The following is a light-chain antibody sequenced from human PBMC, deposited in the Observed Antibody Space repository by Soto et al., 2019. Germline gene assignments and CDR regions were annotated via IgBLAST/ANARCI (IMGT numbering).Light chain of an antibody. CDR2: DAS. V-gene: IGKV1-12*01. CDR1: RDIKTS. J-gene: IGKJ4*01. Sequence: DIQMTQSPSSVSASVGDRVTITCRASRDIKTSLAWYQQRPGKGPELLIYDASTLQSGVPSRISGSRSRTEFTLTISRLQPEDFATFYCQQINSFPPTFGGGTKVAI. CDR3: QQINSFPPT.